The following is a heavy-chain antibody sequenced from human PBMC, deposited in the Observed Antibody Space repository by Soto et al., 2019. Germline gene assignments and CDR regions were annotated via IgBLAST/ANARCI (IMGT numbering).Heavy chain of an antibody. CDR3: ARVPSPFDYYYAMDV. Sequence: LSLTCTVSGDSISSGNKYWSWIRQPPGKGLEWIGYIFSSGTTYYNPSLKSRLTMSLDASQNQFSLKLNSLTDADTAVYFCARVPSPFDYYYAMDVWGQGTRSPSP. CDR1: GDSISSGNKY. V-gene: IGHV4-30-4*01. CDR2: IFSSGTT. D-gene: IGHD3-16*01. J-gene: IGHJ6*02.